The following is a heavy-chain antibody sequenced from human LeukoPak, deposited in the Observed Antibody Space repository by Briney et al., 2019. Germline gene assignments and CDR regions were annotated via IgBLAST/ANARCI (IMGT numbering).Heavy chain of an antibody. CDR3: ARTRDFWNGYFDY. CDR1: AASLTSGTYY. Sequence: SETLSPTCDLSAASLTSGTYYWSWIRQPPGKGLEWIGYILHSGSTYQNPSLKSRVTISVDTSKSQFSLKLSSVTAADTAVYYCARTRDFWNGYFDYWGQGTLVTVSS. J-gene: IGHJ4*02. D-gene: IGHD3-3*01. CDR2: ILHSGST. V-gene: IGHV4-30-2*01.